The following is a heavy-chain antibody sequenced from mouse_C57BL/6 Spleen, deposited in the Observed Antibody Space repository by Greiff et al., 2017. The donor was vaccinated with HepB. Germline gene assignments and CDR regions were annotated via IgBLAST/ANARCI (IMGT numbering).Heavy chain of an antibody. J-gene: IGHJ3*01. Sequence: QVQLQQSGAELVKPGASVKLSCKASGYTFTSYWMHWVKQRPGRGLEWIGRIDPNSGGTKYNEKFKSKATLTVDKPSSRAYMQLSSLTSEDSAVYYCARSVYDYDAGAWFAYWGQGTLVTVSA. V-gene: IGHV1-72*01. CDR2: IDPNSGGT. D-gene: IGHD2-4*01. CDR1: GYTFTSYW. CDR3: ARSVYDYDAGAWFAY.